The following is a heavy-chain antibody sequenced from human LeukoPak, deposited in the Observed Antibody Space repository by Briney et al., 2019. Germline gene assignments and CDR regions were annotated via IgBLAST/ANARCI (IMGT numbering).Heavy chain of an antibody. CDR1: GYTFSSYD. J-gene: IGHJ6*03. CDR3: ARDLGGCSGGSCYSNYYYYMDV. V-gene: IGHV1-46*01. D-gene: IGHD2-15*01. CDR2: INPSGGST. Sequence: ASVKVSCKASGYTFSSYDINWVRQATGQGLEWMGIINPSGGSTSYAQKFQGRVTMTRDMSTSTVYMELSSLRSEDTAVYYCARDLGGCSGGSCYSNYYYYMDVWGKGTTVTVSS.